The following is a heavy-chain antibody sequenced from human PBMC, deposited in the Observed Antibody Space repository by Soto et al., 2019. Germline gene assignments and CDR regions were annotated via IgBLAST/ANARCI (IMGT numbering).Heavy chain of an antibody. CDR2: INHSGST. Sequence: SETPLTCAVSGGSFSGYYWSWIRQPPGKGLEWIGEINHSGSTNYNPSLKSRVTISVDTSKNQFSLKLSSVTAADTAVYYCARINGWFDPWGQGTLVTVSS. J-gene: IGHJ5*02. CDR1: GGSFSGYY. V-gene: IGHV4-34*01. CDR3: ARINGWFDP.